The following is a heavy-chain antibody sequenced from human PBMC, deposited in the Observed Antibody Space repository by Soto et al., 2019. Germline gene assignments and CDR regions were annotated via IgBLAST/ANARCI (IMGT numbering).Heavy chain of an antibody. Sequence: QVQLQESGPGLVKPSQTLSLTCTVSGGSISSGGYYWSWIRQHPGKGLEWIGYIYYSGSTYYNPSVKSRATISVDTSKNQFSPKLRSVTAADTAVYYCAISSGYADWFDPWGQGTLVTVSS. CDR1: GGSISSGGYY. CDR2: IYYSGST. D-gene: IGHD3-22*01. J-gene: IGHJ5*02. CDR3: AISSGYADWFDP. V-gene: IGHV4-31*03.